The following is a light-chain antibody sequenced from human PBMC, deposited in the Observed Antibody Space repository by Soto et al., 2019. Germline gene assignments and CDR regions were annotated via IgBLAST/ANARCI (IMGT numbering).Light chain of an antibody. CDR1: SGHSSYA. V-gene: IGLV4-69*01. CDR3: QTWGTGIPV. Sequence: QLVLTQSPSASASLGASVKLTCTLSSGHSSYAIAWHQQQPEKGPRYLMKLNSDGSHSKGDGIPDRFSGSSSGAEGYLTISSLQSEDEADYYCQTWGTGIPVFGGGTKLTVL. CDR2: LNSDGSH. J-gene: IGLJ2*01.